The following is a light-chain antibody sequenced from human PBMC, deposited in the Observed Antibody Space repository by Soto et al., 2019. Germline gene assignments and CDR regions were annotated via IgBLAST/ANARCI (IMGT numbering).Light chain of an antibody. CDR3: QYYDSTLSARYV. V-gene: IGLV1-40*01. Sequence: QSALTQPPSVSGAPGQRVTISCTGSSSNIGAGYDVHWYQQRPGTAPKLLIFGNTNRPSGVPDRFSGSKSGTSASLAITGLQAEDEGDYSCQYYDSTLSARYVFGTGTKVTVL. CDR1: SSNIGAGYD. CDR2: GNT. J-gene: IGLJ1*01.